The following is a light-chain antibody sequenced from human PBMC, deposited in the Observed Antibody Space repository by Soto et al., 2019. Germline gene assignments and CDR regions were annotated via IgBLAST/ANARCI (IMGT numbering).Light chain of an antibody. CDR1: QSVSNN. Sequence: EIVMTHSPATLSVSPGERATLSCRASQSVSNNLAWYQQKPGQAPRLLIYGASTRATAIPARFSGSGSGTEFTLTISSLQSEDFATYYCQQTLSFPPTFGQGTKV. V-gene: IGKV3-15*01. J-gene: IGKJ1*01. CDR2: GAS. CDR3: QQTLSFPPT.